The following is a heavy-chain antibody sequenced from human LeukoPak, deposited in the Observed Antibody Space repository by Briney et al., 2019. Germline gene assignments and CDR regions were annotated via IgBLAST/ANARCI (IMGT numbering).Heavy chain of an antibody. CDR2: IGGRGTST. J-gene: IGHJ5*02. D-gene: IGHD3-16*01. Sequence: GGSLRLSCAASGFRFSDFTMTWVRRAPGKGPEWVSAIGGRGTSTYYADSLGGRFTISRDNSKDMLYLQMNSLKVEDTATYYCGKEGGAWGQGTKVTVSS. CDR3: GKEGGA. CDR1: GFRFSDFT. V-gene: IGHV3-23*01.